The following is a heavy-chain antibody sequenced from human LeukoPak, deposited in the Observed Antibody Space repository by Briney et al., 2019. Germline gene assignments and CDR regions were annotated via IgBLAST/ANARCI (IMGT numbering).Heavy chain of an antibody. D-gene: IGHD2-2*01. CDR2: INSDSDTV. CDR1: GFTFSIYA. Sequence: GGSLRLSCAASGFTFSIYAMSWVRQAPGKGLEWISYINSDSDTVYYSNSVEGRFTISRDNAKNSLYLQMNSLRAEDTAMYYCARDTRGESDYWGHGTLVIVSS. V-gene: IGHV3-48*04. J-gene: IGHJ4*01. CDR3: ARDTRGESDY.